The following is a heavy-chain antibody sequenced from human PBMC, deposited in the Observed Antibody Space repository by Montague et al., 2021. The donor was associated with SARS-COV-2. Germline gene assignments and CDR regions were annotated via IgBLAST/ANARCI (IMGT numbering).Heavy chain of an antibody. V-gene: IGHV4-4*02. D-gene: IGHD1-26*01. CDR3: AREFRTYGYVGQYWYFDL. CDR1: GGSRRSSHW. J-gene: IGHJ2*01. CDR2: IYHSGST. Sequence: SETLSLTCAVPGGSRRSSHWWSWVRQPPGKGEEWIGDIYHSGSTNYNHALKRRVTIVIDKSKNHFSLRLSSVTAADTAVYYCAREFRTYGYVGQYWYFDLWGRGTLVTVSS.